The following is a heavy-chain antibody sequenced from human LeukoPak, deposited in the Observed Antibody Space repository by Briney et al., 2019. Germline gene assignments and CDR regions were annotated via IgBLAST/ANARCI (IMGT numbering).Heavy chain of an antibody. CDR1: GYSISRGYY. D-gene: IGHD3-10*01. CDR3: ARGDDHHGSGNTHYYYYYMDV. V-gene: IGHV4-38-2*01. J-gene: IGHJ6*03. CDR2: IYHIGST. Sequence: SETLSLTCGVSGYSISRGYYWAWIRQPPGKGLEWIGTIYHIGSTYYTPSLGSRVTISVDTSKNEFSLNLKSVTAADTAVYYCARGDDHHGSGNTHYYYYYMDVWGKGTTVTVSS.